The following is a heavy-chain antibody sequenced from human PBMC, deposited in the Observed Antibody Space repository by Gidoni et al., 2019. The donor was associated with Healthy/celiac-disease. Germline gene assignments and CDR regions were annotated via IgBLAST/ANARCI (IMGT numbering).Heavy chain of an antibody. Sequence: EVQLLESGGGLVQPGGSLRLSCAASGFTFSSYAISWVRQAPGKGLEWVSAISGSVGSTYYADSVKGRFTISRDNSKNTLYLQMNSLRAEDTAVYYCAKGAVGYCSSTSCGWFDPWGQGTLVTVSS. CDR1: GFTFSSYA. J-gene: IGHJ5*02. CDR3: AKGAVGYCSSTSCGWFDP. CDR2: ISGSVGST. D-gene: IGHD2-2*03. V-gene: IGHV3-23*01.